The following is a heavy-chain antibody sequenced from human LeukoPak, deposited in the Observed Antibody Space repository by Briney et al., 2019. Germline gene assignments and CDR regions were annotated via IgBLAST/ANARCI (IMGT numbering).Heavy chain of an antibody. Sequence: ASVKVSCKASGYTFTTYAMHWVRQAPGQGLEWMGWINAGNGNTKYSQKFQGRVTITRDTSANTAYMELSSLTSEDTTVCYCARGGASYGYVYFDYWGQGTLVPVSS. V-gene: IGHV1-3*01. J-gene: IGHJ4*02. CDR2: INAGNGNT. CDR1: GYTFTTYA. CDR3: ARGGASYGYVYFDY. D-gene: IGHD5-18*01.